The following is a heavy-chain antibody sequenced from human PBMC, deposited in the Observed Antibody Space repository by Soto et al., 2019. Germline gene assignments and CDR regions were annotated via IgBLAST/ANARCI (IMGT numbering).Heavy chain of an antibody. Sequence: QVQLVQSGAEVKTPGSSVKVSCKASGGIFTRYDIRWVRQAPGQGLEWMGAIIPIFGTANYAQKFQGRVTITADATTSTAYMELSSLRSDDTAMYYCAINEGREVSTFDYWGQGTLVTVSS. J-gene: IGHJ4*02. CDR2: IIPIFGTA. CDR3: AINEGREVSTFDY. V-gene: IGHV1-69*01. CDR1: GGIFTRYD.